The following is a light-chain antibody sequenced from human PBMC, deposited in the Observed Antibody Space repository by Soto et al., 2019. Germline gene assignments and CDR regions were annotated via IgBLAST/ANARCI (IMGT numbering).Light chain of an antibody. CDR3: QQYGSTAWT. J-gene: IGKJ1*01. V-gene: IGKV3-20*01. Sequence: EIVLTQSPGTLSLSPGERATLSCRASQSVSSSYLAWYQQKPGQAPRLLIYGASSRATGIPDRFSGSGSGTDFTLTIRRLEHEDYAVYYCQQYGSTAWTFGQGTKVEIK. CDR2: GAS. CDR1: QSVSSSY.